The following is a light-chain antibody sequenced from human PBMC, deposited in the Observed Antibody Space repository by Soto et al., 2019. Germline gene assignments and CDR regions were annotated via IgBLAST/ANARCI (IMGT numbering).Light chain of an antibody. Sequence: DIVLTQSPLSLPVTPGDPASISCRSSQSLLHSNGYNYLDWYRQKPGQSPQLLIYLGSNRASGVPDRFSGSGSRTDFTLTISRVEAEDVGVYYCMQPLQTPITFGQGTRREI. CDR2: LGS. J-gene: IGKJ5*01. V-gene: IGKV2-28*01. CDR3: MQPLQTPIT. CDR1: QSLLHSNGYNY.